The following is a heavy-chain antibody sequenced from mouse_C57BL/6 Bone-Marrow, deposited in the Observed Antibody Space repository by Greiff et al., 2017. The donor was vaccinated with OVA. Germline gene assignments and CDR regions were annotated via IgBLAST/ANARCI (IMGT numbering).Heavy chain of an antibody. V-gene: IGHV14-4*01. D-gene: IGHD4-1*02. CDR1: GFNIKDDY. J-gene: IGHJ2*01. CDR3: TVQLGHDY. CDR2: IDPEDGDT. Sequence: EVQLQQSGAELVRPGALVKLSCTASGFNIKDDYMPWVKQRPEQGLEWIGWIDPEDGDTEYALKFQGKATITADTSSNTAYLQLSSLTSEDTAVYYCTVQLGHDYWGKGTTLPVSS.